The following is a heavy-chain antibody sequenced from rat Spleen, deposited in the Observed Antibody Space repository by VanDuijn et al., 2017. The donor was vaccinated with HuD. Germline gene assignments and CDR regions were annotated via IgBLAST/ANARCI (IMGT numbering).Heavy chain of an antibody. Sequence: QVQLRQSGSELVRPGSSVKITCKTSGHTFSNYEIHWIKQQPGNGLEWIGWIYPGNGNTKYNEKFNGKATLTADKSSSTAYMQLSSLTSEDSAVYFCARADTTDFHTFYVMDVWGQGSLVTVS. CDR2: IYPGNGNT. V-gene: IGHV1-28*01. D-gene: IGHD1-6*01. CDR3: ARADTTDFHTFYVMDV. CDR1: GHTFSNYE. J-gene: IGHJ4*01.